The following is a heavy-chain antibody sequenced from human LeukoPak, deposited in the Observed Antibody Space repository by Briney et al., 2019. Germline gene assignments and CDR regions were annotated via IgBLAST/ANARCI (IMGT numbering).Heavy chain of an antibody. Sequence: GGSLRLSCAASGLTFSSYAMSWVRQAPGKGLEWVSAISGSGGSTYYADSVKGRFTISRDNSKNTLYLQMNSLRAEDTAVYYCAKVANGYCSSTSCPLHFDYWGQGTLVTVSS. CDR3: AKVANGYCSSTSCPLHFDY. V-gene: IGHV3-23*01. CDR2: ISGSGGST. J-gene: IGHJ4*02. D-gene: IGHD2-2*03. CDR1: GLTFSSYA.